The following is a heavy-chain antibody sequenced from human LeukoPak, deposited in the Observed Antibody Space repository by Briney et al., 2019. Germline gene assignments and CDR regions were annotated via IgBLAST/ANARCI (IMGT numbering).Heavy chain of an antibody. J-gene: IGHJ4*02. Sequence: GGSLRLSCAASGFTFSNYWMSWVRQAPGKGLEWVANIKQDGNEKYYVDSVRGRFTISRDNAKNSLYLQMNSLRAEDTAVYYCARLSRWLYDYWGQGTLVTVSS. V-gene: IGHV3-7*01. CDR3: ARLSRWLYDY. CDR1: GFTFSNYW. CDR2: IKQDGNEK. D-gene: IGHD5-12*01.